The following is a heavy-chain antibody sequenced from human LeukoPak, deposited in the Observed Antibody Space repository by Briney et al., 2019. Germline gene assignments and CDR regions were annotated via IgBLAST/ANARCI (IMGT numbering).Heavy chain of an antibody. J-gene: IGHJ4*02. D-gene: IGHD3-22*01. CDR3: ARHSEWLLLLFDY. CDR2: IYYSGST. Sequence: KPSETLSLTCTVSGGSISSYYWSWIRQPPGKGLEWIGYIYYSGSTNYNPSLKSRVTISVDTSKNQFSLKLSSVTAADTAVYYCARHSEWLLLLFDYWGQGTLVTVSS. CDR1: GGSISSYY. V-gene: IGHV4-59*08.